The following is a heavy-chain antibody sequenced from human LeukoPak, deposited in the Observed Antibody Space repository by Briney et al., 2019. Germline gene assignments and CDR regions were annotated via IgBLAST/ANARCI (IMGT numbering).Heavy chain of an antibody. J-gene: IGHJ4*02. V-gene: IGHV3-48*03. CDR2: ISSSGSTI. CDR1: GFTFSSYE. CDR3: ASLSYCSGGSCYKQKFDY. Sequence: PGGSLRLSCAASGFTFSSYEMNWVRQAPGKGLEWVSYISSSGSTIYYVDSVKGRFTISRDNAKNSLYLQMNSLRAEDTAVYYCASLSYCSGGSCYKQKFDYWGQGTLVTVSS. D-gene: IGHD2-15*01.